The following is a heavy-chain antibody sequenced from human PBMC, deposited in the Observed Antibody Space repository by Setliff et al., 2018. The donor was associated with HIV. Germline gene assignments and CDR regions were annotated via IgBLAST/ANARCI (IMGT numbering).Heavy chain of an antibody. CDR1: GFIFSDYG. V-gene: IGHV3-73*01. Sequence: SLRLSCAASGFIFSDYGIHWVRQAPGKGLEWVGRIRSKANSYATAYAASVKGRFTISRDDSKNTAYLQMNSLKTEDTAVYYCTTTYGDYVFAEYFQHWGQGTLVTVSS. CDR3: TTTYGDYVFAEYFQH. D-gene: IGHD4-17*01. CDR2: IRSKANSYAT. J-gene: IGHJ1*01.